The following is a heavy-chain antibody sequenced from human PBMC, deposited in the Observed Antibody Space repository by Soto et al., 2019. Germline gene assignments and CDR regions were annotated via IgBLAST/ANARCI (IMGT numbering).Heavy chain of an antibody. V-gene: IGHV3-7*05. CDR2: INQDGSEK. Sequence: EVQLVESGGGLVQPGGSLRLSCGASGFTFRTYWLSWVRQVPGKGLEWVANINQDGSEKNYVDSVKGRFTISRDNAKNSLLLQMSRLRADDTALYYCARDGSTSCYSYDYHGMDVWGQGTTVTVSS. J-gene: IGHJ6*02. CDR3: ARDGSTSCYSYDYHGMDV. D-gene: IGHD5-18*01. CDR1: GFTFRTYW.